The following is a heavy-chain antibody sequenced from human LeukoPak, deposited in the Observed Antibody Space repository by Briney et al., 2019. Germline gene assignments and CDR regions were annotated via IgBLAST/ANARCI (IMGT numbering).Heavy chain of an antibody. CDR2: IRYDGSNK. CDR3: AKDLAVVPAAMVY. Sequence: GGSLRLSCAASGFTFSSYGMHWVRQAPGKGLEWVAFIRYDGSNKYYADSVKGRFTISRDNAKNSLYLQMNSLRAEDTALYYCAKDLAVVPAAMVYWGRGTLVTVSS. CDR1: GFTFSSYG. J-gene: IGHJ4*02. D-gene: IGHD2-2*01. V-gene: IGHV3-30*02.